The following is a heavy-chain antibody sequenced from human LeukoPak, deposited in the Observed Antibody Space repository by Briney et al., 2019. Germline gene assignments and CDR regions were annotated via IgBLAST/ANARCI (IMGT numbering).Heavy chain of an antibody. CDR2: INHSGST. CDR1: GGSFSGYY. J-gene: IGHJ6*03. V-gene: IGHV4-34*01. Sequence: KPSETLSLTCAVYGGSFSGYYWSWIRQPPGKGLEWIGEINHSGSTNYNPSLKSRVTISVDTSKNQFSLELSSVTAADTAVYYCARGRRVFGVVSLYYYYYMDVWGKGTTVTVSS. CDR3: ARGRRVFGVVSLYYYYYMDV. D-gene: IGHD3-3*01.